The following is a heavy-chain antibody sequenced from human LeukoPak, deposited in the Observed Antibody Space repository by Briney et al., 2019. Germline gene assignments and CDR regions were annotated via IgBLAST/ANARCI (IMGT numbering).Heavy chain of an antibody. D-gene: IGHD3-16*01. CDR2: VHTSGNP. J-gene: IGHJ6*03. CDR3: ARDGGDLGPGTIRGARFYYYYMDV. CDR1: GASISSGSDY. V-gene: IGHV4-61*02. Sequence: SQTLSLTCSVSGASISSGSDYWSWIRQPAGKALEWIGRVHTSGNPNYNPSLESRVSISVDRSKNQFSLQLSSVTAADTAVYYCARDGGDLGPGTIRGARFYYYYMDVWGKGTAVIVSS.